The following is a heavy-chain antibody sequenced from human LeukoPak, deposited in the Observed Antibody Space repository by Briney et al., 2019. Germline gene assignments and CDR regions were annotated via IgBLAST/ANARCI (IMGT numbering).Heavy chain of an antibody. J-gene: IGHJ4*02. Sequence: GASVKVSCKASGYTFTGYYMHWVRQAPGQGLEWMGWMNPYSGGTNYAQKLQGRVTMTTDTSTSTAYMELRSLRSDDTAVYYCARVGADCSSTSCYEVDYWGQGTLVTVSS. CDR3: ARVGADCSSTSCYEVDY. CDR2: MNPYSGGT. D-gene: IGHD2-2*01. CDR1: GYTFTGYY. V-gene: IGHV1-2*02.